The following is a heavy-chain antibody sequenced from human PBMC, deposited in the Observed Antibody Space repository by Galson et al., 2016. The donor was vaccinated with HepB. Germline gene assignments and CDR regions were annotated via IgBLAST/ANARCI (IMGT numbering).Heavy chain of an antibody. D-gene: IGHD1-7*01. CDR2: INAGNGNT. J-gene: IGHJ4*02. Sequence: SVKVSCKASGYTFTSYAMHWVRQAPGQRLEWMGWINAGNGNTKYSQKFQGRVTITRDTPASTAYMKLSSPRSEGTAVYYCARGPGNYYFDYWGQGTLVTVSS. CDR1: GYTFTSYA. V-gene: IGHV1-3*01. CDR3: ARGPGNYYFDY.